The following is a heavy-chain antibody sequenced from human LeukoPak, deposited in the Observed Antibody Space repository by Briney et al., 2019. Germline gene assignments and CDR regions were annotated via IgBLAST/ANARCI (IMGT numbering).Heavy chain of an antibody. Sequence: GGSLRLSCAASGFTFSSYAMSWVRQAPGKGLEWVSAISGSGGSTHYADSVKGRFTISRDNAKNSLYLQMNSLRAEDTALYYCAKVSGGYDRTFDYWGQGTLVTVSS. J-gene: IGHJ4*02. D-gene: IGHD5-12*01. CDR1: GFTFSSYA. V-gene: IGHV3-23*01. CDR2: ISGSGGST. CDR3: AKVSGGYDRTFDY.